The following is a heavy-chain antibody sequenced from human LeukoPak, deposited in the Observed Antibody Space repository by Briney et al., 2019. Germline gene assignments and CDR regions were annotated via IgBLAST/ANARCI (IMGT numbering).Heavy chain of an antibody. J-gene: IGHJ6*02. CDR2: ISSSSTYI. D-gene: IGHD3-10*01. V-gene: IGHV3-21*01. Sequence: GSLRLSCAASGFTFSSYSMNWVRQAPGKGLEWVSSISSSSTYIYYADSVKGRFTISRDNAKNSLYLQMNSLRAEDTAVYYCARVLTMVDFYYYYGMDVWGQGTTVTVSS. CDR3: ARVLTMVDFYYYYGMDV. CDR1: GFTFSSYS.